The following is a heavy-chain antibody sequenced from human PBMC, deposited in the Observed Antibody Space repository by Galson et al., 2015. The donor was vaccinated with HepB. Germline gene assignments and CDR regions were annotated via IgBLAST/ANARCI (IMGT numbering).Heavy chain of an antibody. CDR2: ISAYNGNT. D-gene: IGHD6-19*01. V-gene: IGHV1-18*01. Sequence: SVKVSCKASGYTFTSYGISWVRQAPGQGLEWMGWISAYNGNTNYAQKLQGRVTMTTDTSTSTAYMELRSLRSDDTAVYYCARDRPQYSSGWYRNYFDYWGQGTLVTVSS. CDR3: ARDRPQYSSGWYRNYFDY. CDR1: GYTFTSYG. J-gene: IGHJ4*02.